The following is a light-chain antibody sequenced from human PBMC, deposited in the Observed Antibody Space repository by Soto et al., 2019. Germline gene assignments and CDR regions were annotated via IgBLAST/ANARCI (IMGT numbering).Light chain of an antibody. CDR2: EVS. V-gene: IGLV2-23*02. Sequence: QSALTQPASVSRSPGQSITISCTGTSSDVGSYNLVSWYQQHPGKAPKLMIYEVSKRPSGVSNRFSGSKSGNTASLTISGLQAEDEADYYCCSYAGSSTLGVFGTGTKLTVL. J-gene: IGLJ1*01. CDR3: CSYAGSSTLGV. CDR1: SSDVGSYNL.